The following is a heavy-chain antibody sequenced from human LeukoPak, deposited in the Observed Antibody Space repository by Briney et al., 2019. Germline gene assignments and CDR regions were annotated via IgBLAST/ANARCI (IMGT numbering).Heavy chain of an antibody. Sequence: GGSLRLSCAASGFTFSDHYMDWVRQAPGKGLDWIGRSRNRAHSYSTEYAASVKGRFTVSRADSENSLYLQMNSLKTDDTAVYYCVALIRGLGYWGQGTLDTVSS. J-gene: IGHJ4*02. CDR2: SRNRAHSYST. CDR3: VALIRGLGY. V-gene: IGHV3-72*01. D-gene: IGHD3-10*01. CDR1: GFTFSDHY.